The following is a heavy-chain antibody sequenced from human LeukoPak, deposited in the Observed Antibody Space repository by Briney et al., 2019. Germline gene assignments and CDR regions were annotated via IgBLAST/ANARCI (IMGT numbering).Heavy chain of an antibody. D-gene: IGHD6-19*01. V-gene: IGHV1-2*02. CDR2: ISPNSGGT. Sequence: ASVKVSFKASGYTFTGYYMHWVRQAPGQGLEWMGWISPNSGGTNYAQRFQGRVTMTRDTSISTAYMELSRLRSGDTAVYYCARVYGRTYSSGYWGQGTLVTVSS. J-gene: IGHJ4*02. CDR3: ARVYGRTYSSGY. CDR1: GYTFTGYY.